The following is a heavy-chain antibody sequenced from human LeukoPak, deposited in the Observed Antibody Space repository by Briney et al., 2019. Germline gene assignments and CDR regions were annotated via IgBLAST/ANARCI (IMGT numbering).Heavy chain of an antibody. V-gene: IGHV1-18*01. CDR1: GYSFTNYG. CDR3: ARDHSYASRGGSFDY. CDR2: ISAHNGNT. D-gene: IGHD3-16*01. J-gene: IGHJ4*02. Sequence: ASVKVSCKASGYSFTNYGISWVRQAPGQGLEWMGWISAHNGNTNYAQKLQGRVTMTTDTSTSTAYMELRTPRSDDTAVYYCARDHSYASRGGSFDYWGQGTLVTVSS.